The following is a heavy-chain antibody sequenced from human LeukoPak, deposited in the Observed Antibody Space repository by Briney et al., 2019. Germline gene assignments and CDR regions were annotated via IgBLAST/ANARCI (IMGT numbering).Heavy chain of an antibody. V-gene: IGHV1-24*01. CDR3: ATASTQVYAIPYFDY. Sequence: ASVKVSCKVSRYTLTELSMHWVRQAPGKGLEWMGGFDAEDGETIYAQKFQGRVTMTEDTSTDTAYMELSSLRSEDTAVYYCATASTQVYAIPYFDYWGQGTLVTVSS. CDR2: FDAEDGET. J-gene: IGHJ4*02. CDR1: RYTLTELS. D-gene: IGHD2-8*01.